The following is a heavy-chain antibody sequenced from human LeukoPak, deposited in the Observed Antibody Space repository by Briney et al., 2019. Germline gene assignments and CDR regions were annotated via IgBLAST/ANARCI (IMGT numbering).Heavy chain of an antibody. J-gene: IGHJ3*01. Sequence: SETLSLTCTVSGGSISSSSYYWGWIRQPPGKGLEWIGSIYYSGSTYYNPSLKSRVTISVDTSKNQVSLTLTSVTAADTAVFYCARSTYYYGSATYRVGFDVWGQGTVVTVSS. D-gene: IGHD3-10*01. CDR1: GGSISSSSYY. CDR2: IYYSGST. V-gene: IGHV4-39*07. CDR3: ARSTYYYGSATYRVGFDV.